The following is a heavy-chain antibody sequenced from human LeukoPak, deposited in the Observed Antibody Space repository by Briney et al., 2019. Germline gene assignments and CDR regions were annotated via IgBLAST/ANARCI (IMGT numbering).Heavy chain of an antibody. CDR2: ISYDGSNK. CDR3: ARSSNYGDLTIYFDY. D-gene: IGHD4-17*01. CDR1: GFTFSSYA. V-gene: IGHV3-30*04. J-gene: IGHJ4*02. Sequence: PGGSLGLSCAASGFTFSSYAMHWVRQAPGKGLEWVAVISYDGSNKYYADSVKGRFTISRDNSKNTLYLQMNSLRAEDTAVYYCARSSNYGDLTIYFDYWGQGTLVTVSS.